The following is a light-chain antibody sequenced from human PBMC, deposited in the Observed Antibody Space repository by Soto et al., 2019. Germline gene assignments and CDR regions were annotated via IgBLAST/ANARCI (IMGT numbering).Light chain of an antibody. J-gene: IGKJ5*01. V-gene: IGKV3-20*01. CDR3: QQYGGSPRIT. CDR2: GAS. CDR1: ERLSSVY. Sequence: EIVLTPSPATLSSFPGERATLSFMASERLSSVYLAWYQQRPGQPPRLLIYGASNRATGIPDRFSGSGSGTDFTLIINRLEPEDVAIYYCQQYGGSPRITFGQGTRLEIK.